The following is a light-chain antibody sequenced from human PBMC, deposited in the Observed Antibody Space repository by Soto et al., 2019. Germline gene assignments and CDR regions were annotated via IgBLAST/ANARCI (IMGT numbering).Light chain of an antibody. CDR3: QQYNSHPIT. V-gene: IGKV1D-16*01. Sequence: EIQMTQYPSSLSASVGDRVTITCRASQTMSTWLAWYLQKPGKAPKSLIYGASTLQSGVPSRFSGSGSGTEFTLTISSLQPEDFGTYYCQQYNSHPITFGQGTRLEIK. CDR1: QTMSTW. CDR2: GAS. J-gene: IGKJ5*01.